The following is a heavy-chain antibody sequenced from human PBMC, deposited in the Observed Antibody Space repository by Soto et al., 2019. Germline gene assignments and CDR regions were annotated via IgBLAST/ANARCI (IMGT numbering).Heavy chain of an antibody. CDR2: ISAYNGNT. CDR1: GYTFTSYG. Sequence: ASVKVSCKASGYTFTSYGISWVRQAPGQGLEWMGWISAYNGNTNYAQKLQGRVTMTTDTSTSTAYMELRSLRSDDTAVYYCARALYYDILTGYPPPPGWFDPWGQGTLVTVSS. D-gene: IGHD3-9*01. V-gene: IGHV1-18*01. CDR3: ARALYYDILTGYPPPPGWFDP. J-gene: IGHJ5*02.